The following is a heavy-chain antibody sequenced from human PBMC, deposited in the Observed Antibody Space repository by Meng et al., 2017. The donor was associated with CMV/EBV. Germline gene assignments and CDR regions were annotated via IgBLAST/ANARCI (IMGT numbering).Heavy chain of an antibody. V-gene: IGHV1-2*02. CDR1: GYTFTGYY. CDR3: ARGRGSSFSYYGMDV. D-gene: IGHD6-6*01. Sequence: ASVMVSCKASGYTFTGYYMHWVRQAPGQGLEWMGWINPNSGGTNYAQKFQGRVTMTRDTSISTAYMELSRLRSDDTAVYYCARGRGSSFSYYGMDVWGQGTTVTVSS. J-gene: IGHJ6*02. CDR2: INPNSGGT.